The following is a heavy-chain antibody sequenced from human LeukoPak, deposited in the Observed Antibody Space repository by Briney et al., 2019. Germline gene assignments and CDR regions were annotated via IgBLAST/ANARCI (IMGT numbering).Heavy chain of an antibody. D-gene: IGHD2-15*01. V-gene: IGHV4-59*01. CDR3: ARGSVVVASLHYFDY. Sequence: KSSETLSLTCTVSGGSISSYYWSWIRQPPGKGLEWIGYIYYSGSTNYNPSLKSRVTISVDTSKNQFSLKLSSVTAADTAVYYCARGSVVVASLHYFDYWGQGTLVTVSS. CDR2: IYYSGST. CDR1: GGSISSYY. J-gene: IGHJ4*02.